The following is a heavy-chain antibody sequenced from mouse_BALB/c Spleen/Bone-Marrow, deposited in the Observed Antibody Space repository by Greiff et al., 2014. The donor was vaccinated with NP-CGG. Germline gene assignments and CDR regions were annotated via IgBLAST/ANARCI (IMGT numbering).Heavy chain of an antibody. Sequence: EVKLQASGGGLVQPGGSLKLSCAASGFDFSGYWMTWVRQAPGKGLEWIGEINPDSSTINYTPSLKDKFIISRDNAKNALYLQMSKVRSEDTALYYCARPGYYGYQDVWGAGTTVTVSS. CDR2: INPDSSTI. J-gene: IGHJ1*01. V-gene: IGHV4-1*02. D-gene: IGHD1-2*01. CDR1: GFDFSGYW. CDR3: ARPGYYGYQDV.